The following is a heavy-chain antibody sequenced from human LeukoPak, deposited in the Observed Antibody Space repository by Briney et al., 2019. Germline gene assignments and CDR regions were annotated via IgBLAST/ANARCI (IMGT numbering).Heavy chain of an antibody. J-gene: IGHJ4*02. CDR1: GFTFSTYV. V-gene: IGHV3-64D*06. CDR2: ISSNGDNT. Sequence: QPGGSLRLSCSVSGFTFSTYVTHWVRQAPGKGLEYVSAISSNGDNTYYADSVKGRFTISRDNSKNTLYLQMSSLRADDTAVYYCVRGTGYWGQGTLVTVSS. CDR3: VRGTGY.